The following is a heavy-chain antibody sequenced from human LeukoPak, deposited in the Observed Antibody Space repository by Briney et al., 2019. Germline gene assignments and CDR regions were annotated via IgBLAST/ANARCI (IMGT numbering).Heavy chain of an antibody. V-gene: IGHV3-33*01. D-gene: IGHD3-16*01. Sequence: SLRLSCAASGFSFSNYGMHWVRQAPGKGLEWVAVIWYDGSNKYYADSVKGRFTISRDNSKNTLYVQMSNLRAEDTAVYYCARSNNGGWGYCDYWGQGTLVTVSS. J-gene: IGHJ4*02. CDR3: ARSNNGGWGYCDY. CDR2: IWYDGSNK. CDR1: GFSFSNYG.